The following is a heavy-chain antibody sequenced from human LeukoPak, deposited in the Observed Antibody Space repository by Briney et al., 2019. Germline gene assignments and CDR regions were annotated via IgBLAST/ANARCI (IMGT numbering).Heavy chain of an antibody. CDR2: INPNSGST. D-gene: IGHD5-12*01. CDR3: ARAGGYDAFDI. J-gene: IGHJ3*02. Sequence: ASVKVSCKASGYTFTGYYMLWVRQAPGQGLEWMGWINPNSGSTNYAQKFQGRVTVTRDTSISTAYMELSRLRSDDTAVYYCARAGGYDAFDIWGQGTMVTVSS. CDR1: GYTFTGYY. V-gene: IGHV1-2*02.